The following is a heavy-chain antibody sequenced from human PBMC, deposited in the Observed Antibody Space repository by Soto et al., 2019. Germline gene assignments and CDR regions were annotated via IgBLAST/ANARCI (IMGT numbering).Heavy chain of an antibody. J-gene: IGHJ5*02. CDR2: IGGDGGTT. CDR3: AKGGCTSTWYCSWFDP. Sequence: EVQLLESGGGLVQPGGSLRLSCVASGFTFSSYGMNWVRQAPGKGLEWVSAIGGDGGTTYYADSVKGRFTISRDNSKNTLYLQVNSLSAEATAVYSCAKGGCTSTWYCSWFDPWGQGTLVTVSS. CDR1: GFTFSSYG. V-gene: IGHV3-23*01. D-gene: IGHD6-13*01.